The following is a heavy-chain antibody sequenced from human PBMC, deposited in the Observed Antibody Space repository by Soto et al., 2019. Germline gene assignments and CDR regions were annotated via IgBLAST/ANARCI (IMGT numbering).Heavy chain of an antibody. CDR1: GYTFTSYG. J-gene: IGHJ3*02. Sequence: GASVKVSCKASGYTFTSYGISWVRQAPGQGLEWMGWISAYNGNTNYAQKLQGRVTMTTDTSTSTAYMELRSLRSDDTAVYYCARDGVTIFGVVIKDHDAFDIWGQGTMVTVSS. CDR3: ARDGVTIFGVVIKDHDAFDI. CDR2: ISAYNGNT. V-gene: IGHV1-18*01. D-gene: IGHD3-3*01.